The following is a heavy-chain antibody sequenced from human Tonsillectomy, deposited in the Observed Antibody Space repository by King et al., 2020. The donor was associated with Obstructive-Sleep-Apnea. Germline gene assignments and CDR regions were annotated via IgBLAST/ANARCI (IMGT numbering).Heavy chain of an antibody. V-gene: IGHV4-31*03. D-gene: IGHD3-16*01. J-gene: IGHJ4*02. CDR3: ARVGDHDDYAGGSFHSFAR. Sequence: VQLQESGPGLLKPSQTLSLTCTVSGGSISSGDQYWSWIRQHPGKGLEWIGCIYYSGSTSYNPSLKSRLSIALDTSKNQFTLKLSSVTAADTAVYYCARVGDHDDYAGGSFHSFARWGQGTLVTVSS. CDR2: IYYSGST. CDR1: GGSISSGDQY.